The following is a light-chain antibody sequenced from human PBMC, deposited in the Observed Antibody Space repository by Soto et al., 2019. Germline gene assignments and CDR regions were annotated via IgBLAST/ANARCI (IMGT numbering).Light chain of an antibody. CDR3: QQSYSTLPSS. Sequence: DIQMTQSPTSLSASVGDSVTISCRASQTISSYLNWYQQQPGKAPKLLIYRASTLQNGVPSRFSGSGYPTDFTLTITTLQPEDVETYTCQQSYSTLPSSFGQGTKGEIK. J-gene: IGKJ2*03. V-gene: IGKV1-39*01. CDR2: RAS. CDR1: QTISSY.